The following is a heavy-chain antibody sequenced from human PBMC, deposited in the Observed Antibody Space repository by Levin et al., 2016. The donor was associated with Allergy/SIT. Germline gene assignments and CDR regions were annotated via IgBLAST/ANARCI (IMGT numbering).Heavy chain of an antibody. D-gene: IGHD4-23*01. Sequence: GESLKISCAASGFTFRSYGMHWVRQAPGKGLEWVALIWYDGSNEYYGDSVKGRFTISRDNSKNTLYLQMNSLRAEDTAVYFCARGNSHAFDIWGQGTMVTVSS. J-gene: IGHJ3*02. CDR1: GFTFRSYG. CDR3: ARGNSHAFDI. V-gene: IGHV3-33*01. CDR2: IWYDGSNE.